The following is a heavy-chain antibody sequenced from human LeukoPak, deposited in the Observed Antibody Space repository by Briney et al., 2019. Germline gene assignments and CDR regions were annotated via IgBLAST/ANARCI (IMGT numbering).Heavy chain of an antibody. CDR2: INPNSGGT. J-gene: IGHJ6*03. CDR3: ARDSGRATAVFFFDYYYYMDV. CDR1: GYTFTGYY. Sequence: ASVKVSCKASGYTFTGYYMHWVRQAPGQGLEWMGWINPNSGGTNYAQKLQGRVTMTTDTSTSTAYMELRSLRSDDTAVYYCARDSGRATAVFFFDYYYYMDVWGKGTTVTVSS. V-gene: IGHV1-2*02. D-gene: IGHD5-12*01.